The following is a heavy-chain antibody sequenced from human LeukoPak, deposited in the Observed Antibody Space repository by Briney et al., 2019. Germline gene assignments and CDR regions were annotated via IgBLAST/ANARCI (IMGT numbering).Heavy chain of an antibody. J-gene: IGHJ5*01. CDR1: GLTFSKYS. V-gene: IGHV3-48*04. CDR3: ARDNWVDC. Sequence: PGGSLRLSCAASGLTFSKYSMTWVRQAPGKGLEWVSFIDTSSTAMYYTDSVKGRFTISRDNAKNSLYLQMNSLKVEDMAIYYCARDNWVDCWGQGTLVTVSS. CDR2: IDTSSTAM.